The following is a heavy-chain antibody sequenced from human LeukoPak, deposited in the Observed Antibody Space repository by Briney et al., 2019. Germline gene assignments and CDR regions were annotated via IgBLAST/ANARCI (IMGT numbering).Heavy chain of an antibody. V-gene: IGHV1-8*01. Sequence: GASVEVSCKASGYTFTSYDINWVRQATGQGLEWMGWMNPNSGNTGYAQKFQGRVTMTRNTSISTAYMELSSLRSEDTAVYYCARHRIDDYGGTNYYYYYMDVWGKGTTVTVSS. CDR3: ARHRIDDYGGTNYYYYYMDV. CDR1: GYTFTSYD. D-gene: IGHD4-23*01. J-gene: IGHJ6*03. CDR2: MNPNSGNT.